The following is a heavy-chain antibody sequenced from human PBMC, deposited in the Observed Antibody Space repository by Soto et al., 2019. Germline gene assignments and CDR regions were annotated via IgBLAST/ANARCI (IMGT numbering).Heavy chain of an antibody. CDR2: IYYSGST. Sequence: PSETLSLTCTVSGGSISSSSYYWGWIRQPPGKGLEWIGCIYYSGSTYYNPSLKSRLTISVDRSKNQFTLQLTSVTVEDTAVYYRATSYGNAWYTYWGQGTQVTVSS. D-gene: IGHD6-13*01. CDR1: GGSISSSSYY. J-gene: IGHJ4*02. CDR3: ATSYGNAWYTY. V-gene: IGHV4-39*06.